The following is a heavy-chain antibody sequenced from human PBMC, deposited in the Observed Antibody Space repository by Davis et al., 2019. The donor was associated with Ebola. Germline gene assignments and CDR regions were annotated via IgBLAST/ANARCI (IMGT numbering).Heavy chain of an antibody. CDR1: GFTFSSYW. J-gene: IGHJ4*02. CDR3: ARGDGDGSLPDY. V-gene: IGHV3-21*04. D-gene: IGHD3-10*01. CDR2: ISSSSSYI. Sequence: GESLKISCAASGFTFSSYWMSWVRQAPGKGLEWVSSISSSSSYIYYADSVKGRFTISRDNAKNSLYLQMNSLRAEDTAVYYCARGDGDGSLPDYWGQGTLVTVSS.